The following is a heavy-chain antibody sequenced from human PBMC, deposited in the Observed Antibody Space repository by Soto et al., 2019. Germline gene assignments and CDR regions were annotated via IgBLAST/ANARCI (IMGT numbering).Heavy chain of an antibody. CDR1: GGSISSSNW. J-gene: IGHJ5*02. Sequence: SETLSLTCAVSGGSISSSNWWNWVRQPPGKGLEWIGEIHHSGSTNYNPSLKSRVTISVDKSKNQFSLKLNSVTAADTAVYYCARVRQGCSSTSCYFGHCGDVTLVTVSS. CDR2: IHHSGST. D-gene: IGHD2-2*01. V-gene: IGHV4-4*02. CDR3: ARVRQGCSSTSCYFGH.